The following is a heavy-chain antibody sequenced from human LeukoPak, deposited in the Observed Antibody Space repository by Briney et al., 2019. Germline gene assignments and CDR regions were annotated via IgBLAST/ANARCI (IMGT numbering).Heavy chain of an antibody. D-gene: IGHD3-16*01. V-gene: IGHV3-23*01. CDR3: AKDRGYDVDY. J-gene: IGHJ4*02. CDR1: GFTFSSYA. Sequence: GGSLRLSCAASGFTFSSYAMSWVRQAPGKGLEWVPAISGSGGSTYYADSVKGRFTISRDNSKNTLYPQMNSLRAEDTAVYYCAKDRGYDVDYWGQGTLVTVSS. CDR2: ISGSGGST.